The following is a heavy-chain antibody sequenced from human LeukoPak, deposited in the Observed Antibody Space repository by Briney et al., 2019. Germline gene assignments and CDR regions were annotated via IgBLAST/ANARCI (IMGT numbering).Heavy chain of an antibody. CDR1: GGSIYSTSFY. CDR3: ARRSDSGSDDGEDYFDY. D-gene: IGHD1-26*01. Sequence: SETLSLACTVSGGSIYSTSFYWGWIRQPPGKGLEWIGSMYYDGSTYYNPSLKSRVTISVDTSKNQFSLKLTSMTAADTAVYFCARRSDSGSDDGEDYFDYWGRGTLVTVSS. CDR2: MYYDGST. J-gene: IGHJ4*02. V-gene: IGHV4-39*01.